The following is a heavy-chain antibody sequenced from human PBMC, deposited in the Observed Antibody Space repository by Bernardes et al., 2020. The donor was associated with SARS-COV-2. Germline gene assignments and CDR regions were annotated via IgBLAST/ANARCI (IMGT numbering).Heavy chain of an antibody. CDR2: IFHSGST. D-gene: IGHD3-22*01. Sequence: SETLSLTCTVSGASIRSDGYYWSWLLQFPGRGLQWIGYIFHSGSTHFNPSLQSRLTISVDTSKNQFSLNLSSVTAADTAVYYCARGPSYDSSDHYYDFDSWGQGTLVTVSS. J-gene: IGHJ4*02. CDR3: ARGPSYDSSDHYYDFDS. V-gene: IGHV4-31*03. CDR1: GASIRSDGYY.